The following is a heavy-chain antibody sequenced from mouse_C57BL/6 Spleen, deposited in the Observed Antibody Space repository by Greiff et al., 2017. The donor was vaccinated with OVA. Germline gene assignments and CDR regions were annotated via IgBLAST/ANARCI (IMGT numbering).Heavy chain of an antibody. CDR2: IDPSDSDT. CDR1: GYTFTSYW. V-gene: IGHV1-52*01. CDR3: ARQLRS. J-gene: IGHJ3*01. Sequence: VQLQQPGAELVRPGSSVKLSCKASGYTFTSYWMHWVKQRPIQGLEWIGNIDPSDSDTHYNQKFKDKATLTVDKSSSTAYMQLSSLTSEDSAVYYCARQLRSWGQGTLVTVSA. D-gene: IGHD3-2*02.